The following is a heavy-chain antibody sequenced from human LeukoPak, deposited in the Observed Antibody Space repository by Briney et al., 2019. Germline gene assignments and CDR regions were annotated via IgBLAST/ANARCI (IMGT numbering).Heavy chain of an antibody. CDR2: INHSGST. CDR3: ARSRFDWLLIGSLFDY. D-gene: IGHD3-9*01. CDR1: GGSVSSSSYY. J-gene: IGHJ4*02. V-gene: IGHV4-39*07. Sequence: PSETLSLTCTVSGGSVSSSSYYWGWIRQPPGKGLEWIGEINHSGSTNYNPSLKSRVTISVDTSKNQFSLKLSSVTAADTAVYYCARSRFDWLLIGSLFDYWGQGTLVTVSS.